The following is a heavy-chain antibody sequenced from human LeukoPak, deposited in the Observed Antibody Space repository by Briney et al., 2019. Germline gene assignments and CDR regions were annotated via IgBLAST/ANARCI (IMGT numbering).Heavy chain of an antibody. V-gene: IGHV4-39*07. Sequence: ASETLSLTCTVSGGSISSSSYYWGWIRQPPGKGLEWIGSIYYSGSTYYNPSLKSRVTISVDTSKNQFSLNLSSVTAADTAVYYCARASYYYDSVDYWGQGTLVTVSS. D-gene: IGHD3-22*01. J-gene: IGHJ4*02. CDR1: GGSISSSSYY. CDR2: IYYSGST. CDR3: ARASYYYDSVDY.